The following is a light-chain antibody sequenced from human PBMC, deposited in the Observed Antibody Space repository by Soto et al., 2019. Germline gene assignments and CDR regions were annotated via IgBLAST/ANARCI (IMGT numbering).Light chain of an antibody. Sequence: QPVLTQPPSVSGAPGQRVTISCTGSSSNIGAGYDVHWYQQLPGTAPKLLIYGNSNRPSGVPDRFSGSKSGTSASLAITGLQAEDEADYYCHSYDSSRSVVVFGGGTKLTVL. CDR3: HSYDSSRSVVV. V-gene: IGLV1-40*01. CDR2: GNS. CDR1: SSNIGAGYD. J-gene: IGLJ2*01.